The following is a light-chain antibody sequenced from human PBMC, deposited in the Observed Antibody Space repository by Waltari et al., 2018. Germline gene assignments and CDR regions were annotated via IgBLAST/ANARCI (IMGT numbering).Light chain of an antibody. CDR2: SNN. J-gene: IGLJ3*02. CDR3: AAWDDSLNGPV. Sequence: QSVLTQPPSASGTPGQWVTISCSGSSSNIGSNTVNCYQQLPGTAPKLLIYSNNQRPSGVPDRFSGSKSGTSASLAISGLQSEDEADYYCAAWDDSLNGPVFGGGTKLTVL. CDR1: SSNIGSNT. V-gene: IGLV1-44*01.